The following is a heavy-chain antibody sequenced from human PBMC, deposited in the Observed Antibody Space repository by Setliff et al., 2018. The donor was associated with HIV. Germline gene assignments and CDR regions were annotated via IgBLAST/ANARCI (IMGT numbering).Heavy chain of an antibody. Sequence: EASVKVSCKTSGFTFSDDYLNWVRQVPGQGLEWMGRIYPKNGGTNYPQRFQGRVTMTTDTSSATAFMDLTRLTSDDTAVYYCSSQSAHYFCPGSYNVHWGQGTLGTVSS. V-gene: IGHV1-2*06. J-gene: IGHJ4*02. CDR3: SSQSAHYFCPGSYNVH. CDR2: IYPKNGGT. D-gene: IGHD3-10*01. CDR1: GFTFSDDY.